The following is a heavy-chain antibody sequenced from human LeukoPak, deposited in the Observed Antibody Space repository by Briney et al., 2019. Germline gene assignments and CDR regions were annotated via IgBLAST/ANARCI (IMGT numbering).Heavy chain of an antibody. Sequence: ASVKVSCKASGGTFSSYAISWVRQAPGQGLEWMGRIIPILGIANYAQKFQGRVTITADKSTSTAYMELSSLRSEDTAVYYSASVLSGIAVAGSFDPWGQGTLVTVSS. CDR3: ASVLSGIAVAGSFDP. J-gene: IGHJ5*02. CDR1: GGTFSSYA. D-gene: IGHD6-19*01. V-gene: IGHV1-69*04. CDR2: IIPILGIA.